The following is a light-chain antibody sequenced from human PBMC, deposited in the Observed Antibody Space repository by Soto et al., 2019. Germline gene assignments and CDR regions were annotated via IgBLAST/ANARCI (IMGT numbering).Light chain of an antibody. CDR2: KNN. J-gene: IGLJ2*01. CDR1: SPNIRSNY. CDR3: AAWDDSLSGAV. Sequence: QSVLTQPPSASGTPGQRVTISCSGSSPNIRSNYVYWYQQLPGTAPKLLIYKNNQRPSGVPARFSGSKSGTSASLAISGLRSEDEADYYCAAWDDSLSGAVFGGGTKLTVL. V-gene: IGLV1-47*01.